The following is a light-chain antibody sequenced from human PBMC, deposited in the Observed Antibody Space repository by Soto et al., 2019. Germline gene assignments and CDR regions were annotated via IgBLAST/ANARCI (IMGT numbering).Light chain of an antibody. CDR3: QQSNSFPPP. Sequence: DIQMTQSPSSVSASVGDRVTITCRASQGISSRLAWYQQKPGKAPSLLIYAASSLQSGVPSRFSGSVSETDFTLTIGSLQPEDFATYYCQQSNSFPPPFGGGTKADIK. CDR2: AAS. CDR1: QGISSR. J-gene: IGKJ4*01. V-gene: IGKV1-12*01.